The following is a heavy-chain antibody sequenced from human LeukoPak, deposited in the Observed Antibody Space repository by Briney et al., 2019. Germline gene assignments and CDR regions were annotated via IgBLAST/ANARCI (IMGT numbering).Heavy chain of an antibody. CDR2: IYYSGST. V-gene: IGHV4-39*01. D-gene: IGHD6-13*01. Sequence: SETLPLTCTVSGGSISSSSYYWGWIRQPPGKGLEWIGSIYYSGSTYYNPSLKSRVTISVDTSKNQFSLKLSSVTAADTAVYYCARHPTPSGSSSSSWHSYWGQGTLVTVSS. CDR1: GGSISSSSYY. J-gene: IGHJ4*02. CDR3: ARHPTPSGSSSSSWHSY.